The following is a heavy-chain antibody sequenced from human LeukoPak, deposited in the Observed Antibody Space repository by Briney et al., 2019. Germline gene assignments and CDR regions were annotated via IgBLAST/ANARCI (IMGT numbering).Heavy chain of an antibody. J-gene: IGHJ5*02. Sequence: ASVKVSCKASGYTFTGYYMHWLRQAPGQGLEWMGWINPNSGGTNYAQKFQGRVTMNRDTSISTAYMELSRLRSDDTAVYYCARDRDGGATTNNWFDPWGQGTLVTVSS. CDR2: INPNSGGT. CDR1: GYTFTGYY. V-gene: IGHV1-2*02. CDR3: ARDRDGGATTNNWFDP. D-gene: IGHD1-26*01.